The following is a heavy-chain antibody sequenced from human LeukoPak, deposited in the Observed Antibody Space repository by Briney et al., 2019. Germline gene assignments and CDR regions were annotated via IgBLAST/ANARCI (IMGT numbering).Heavy chain of an antibody. CDR3: AKPHRDIVVVVAAILVDAFDI. CDR1: GFTFSSYA. Sequence: GGSLRLSCAASGFTFSSYAMSWVRQAPGKGLEWVSAISGSGGSTYYADSVKGRFTISRDNSKNTLYLQMNSLRAEDTAVYYCAKPHRDIVVVVAAILVDAFDISGQGTMVTVSS. J-gene: IGHJ3*02. CDR2: ISGSGGST. V-gene: IGHV3-23*01. D-gene: IGHD2-15*01.